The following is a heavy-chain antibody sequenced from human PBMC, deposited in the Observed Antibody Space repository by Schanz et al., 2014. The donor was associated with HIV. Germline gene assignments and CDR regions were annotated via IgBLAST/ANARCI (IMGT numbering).Heavy chain of an antibody. J-gene: IGHJ4*02. CDR2: INSDGSST. V-gene: IGHV3-74*02. Sequence: EVQLVESGGGLVKPGGSLRLSCAASGFTFSSYWMHWVRQAPGKGLVWVSRINSDGSSTSYADSVKGRFTISRDNAKNTLYLQMNSLRDEDTAVYYCARRSSDGGYYDNWGQGTLVTVSS. CDR3: ARRSSDGGYYDN. D-gene: IGHD2-15*01. CDR1: GFTFSSYW.